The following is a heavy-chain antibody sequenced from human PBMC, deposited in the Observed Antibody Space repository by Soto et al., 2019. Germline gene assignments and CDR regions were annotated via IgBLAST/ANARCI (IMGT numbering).Heavy chain of an antibody. J-gene: IGHJ5*02. CDR2: IYAGGST. CDR1: GFAVGSNF. Sequence: PGGSLRLSCAASGFAVGSNFMSWVRQAPGKGLEWVSLIYAGGSTYYADSVKGRFTISRDKSKNTLYLQMNSLRAGDAAVYYCARGARLGYYDSSGYCFDPWGQGTLVTVSS. V-gene: IGHV3-66*01. CDR3: ARGARLGYYDSSGYCFDP. D-gene: IGHD3-22*01.